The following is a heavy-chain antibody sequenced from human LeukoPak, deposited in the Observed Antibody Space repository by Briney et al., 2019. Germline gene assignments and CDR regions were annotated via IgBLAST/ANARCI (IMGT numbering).Heavy chain of an antibody. CDR1: GYTFTSYA. Sequence: ASVKVSCKASGYTFTSYAMNWVRQAPGQGLEWMGWINPNSGGTNYAQKFQGRVTMTRDTSISTAYMELSRLRSDDTAVYYCARDTRRELDFDYWGQGTLVTVSS. V-gene: IGHV1-2*02. D-gene: IGHD1-26*01. J-gene: IGHJ4*02. CDR3: ARDTRRELDFDY. CDR2: INPNSGGT.